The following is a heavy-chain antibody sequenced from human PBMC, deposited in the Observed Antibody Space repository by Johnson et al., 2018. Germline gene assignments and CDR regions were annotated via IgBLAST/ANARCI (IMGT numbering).Heavy chain of an antibody. V-gene: IGHV3-48*01. CDR1: GFTFSSYS. Sequence: EVQLVESGGGLVQPGGSLRLSCAASGFTFSSYSMNWVRQAPGKGLEWVSYISSSSSTLYYAASVKGRFTISRDNAKNSLYLKMNSLSAEATAVYYCARPHCRSTSSYSRGDAFDIWGQGTMVTVSA. D-gene: IGHD2-2*01. J-gene: IGHJ3*02. CDR2: ISSSSSTL. CDR3: ARPHCRSTSSYSRGDAFDI.